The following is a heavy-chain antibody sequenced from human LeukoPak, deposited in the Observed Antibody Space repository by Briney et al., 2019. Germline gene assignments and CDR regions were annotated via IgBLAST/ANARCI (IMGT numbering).Heavy chain of an antibody. D-gene: IGHD2/OR15-2a*01. J-gene: IGHJ4*02. CDR1: GFAFNTYS. CDR3: ARDFYDGFALDY. V-gene: IGHV3-21*03. CDR2: IFSSSTYI. Sequence: GGSLRLSCAASGFAFNTYSMNWVRQAPGKGLEWVSFIFSSSTYIYYTDSVKGRFTISKDNARNSLYLQMVNLRAEDTDVYYCARDFYDGFALDYWGQGTLVTVSS.